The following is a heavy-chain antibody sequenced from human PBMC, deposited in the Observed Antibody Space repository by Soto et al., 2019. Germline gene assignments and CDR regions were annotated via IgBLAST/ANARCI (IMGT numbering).Heavy chain of an antibody. D-gene: IGHD3-10*01. V-gene: IGHV3-9*01. Sequence: EVQLVESGGGLVQPGRSLRLSCAASGFTFDDYAMHWVRQAPGKGLEWVSGISWNSGSIGYADSVKGRFTISRDNAKNSLYLQMNSLRADDTALYYCAKDTGDGSVKYVDYYYYYMDVWGKGTTVTVSS. CDR1: GFTFDDYA. CDR2: ISWNSGSI. CDR3: AKDTGDGSVKYVDYYYYYMDV. J-gene: IGHJ6*03.